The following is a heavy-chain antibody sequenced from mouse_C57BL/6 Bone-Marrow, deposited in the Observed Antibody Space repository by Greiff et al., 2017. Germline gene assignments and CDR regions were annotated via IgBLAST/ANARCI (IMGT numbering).Heavy chain of an antibody. CDR2: IYPGSGST. D-gene: IGHD2-10*02. CDR3: LEGLDY. J-gene: IGHJ2*01. V-gene: IGHV1-55*01. CDR1: GYTFTRYW. Sequence: QVQLQQPGAELVKPGASVQMSCKASGYTFTRYWITWVKQRPGQGLAWIGDIYPGSGSTNYNEKFKSKATLTVDTSSSTAYMQLSSLTSEDSAVYYCLEGLDYWGQGTTLTVSS.